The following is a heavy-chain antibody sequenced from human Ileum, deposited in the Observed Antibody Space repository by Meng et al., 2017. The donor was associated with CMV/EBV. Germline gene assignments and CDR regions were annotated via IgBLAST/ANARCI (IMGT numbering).Heavy chain of an antibody. CDR1: GFTFSNTL. CDR3: AKTGGGIDY. V-gene: IGHV3-23*01. J-gene: IGHJ4*02. Sequence: SCAASGFTFSNTLMVWVRQASGEGLEWVSCISGTDDSTYYAGSVKGRFTISRDNSRNTLYLQMNSLRVEDTAVYYCAKTGGGIDYWGQGTLVTVSS. D-gene: IGHD1-14*01. CDR2: ISGTDDST.